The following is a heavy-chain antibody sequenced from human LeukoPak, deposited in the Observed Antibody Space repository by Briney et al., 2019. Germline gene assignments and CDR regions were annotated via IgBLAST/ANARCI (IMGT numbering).Heavy chain of an antibody. CDR1: GFSFNIYS. Sequence: GGSLRLSCSASGFSFNIYSMSWVRQSPGKGLEWIAYTGSMGSTIHYADFVKGRFTISRDNAKKSLYLQMDTLRGDDTAVYYCARVGGRGIDYWGQGSLVSVSS. J-gene: IGHJ4*02. CDR2: TGSMGSTI. V-gene: IGHV3-48*01. CDR3: ARVGGRGIDY.